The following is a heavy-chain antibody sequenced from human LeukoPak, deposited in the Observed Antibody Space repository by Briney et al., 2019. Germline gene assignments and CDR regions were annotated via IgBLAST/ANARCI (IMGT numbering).Heavy chain of an antibody. CDR2: IYSGGST. Sequence: GGSLRLSCAASGFTVSSNYMSWVRQALGKGLEWVSVIYSGGSTYYADSVKGRFTISRDNSKNTLYLQMNSLRAEDTAVYYCASSDRRGYSYGAFDYWGQGTLVTVSS. J-gene: IGHJ4*02. CDR3: ASSDRRGYSYGAFDY. V-gene: IGHV3-53*01. D-gene: IGHD5-18*01. CDR1: GFTVSSNY.